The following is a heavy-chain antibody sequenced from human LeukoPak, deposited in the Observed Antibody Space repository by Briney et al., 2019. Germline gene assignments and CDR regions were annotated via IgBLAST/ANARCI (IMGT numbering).Heavy chain of an antibody. CDR3: ASRTGVY. J-gene: IGHJ4*02. D-gene: IGHD1-14*01. CDR1: RFTFGSYW. Sequence: GGSLRLSCAASRFTFGSYWMHWVRQAPGKGLVWVSRINTDGSSTTYADSVRGRFTISRDNAKNTLYLQMNSLRAEDTAVYYCASRTGVYWGQGTLVTVSS. V-gene: IGHV3-74*01. CDR2: INTDGSST.